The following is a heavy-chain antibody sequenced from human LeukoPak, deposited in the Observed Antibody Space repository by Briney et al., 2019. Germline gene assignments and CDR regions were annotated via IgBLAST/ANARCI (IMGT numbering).Heavy chain of an antibody. Sequence: GESLRLSCAASGFTFSSYCMHWVRQAPGKGLVWVSRINSDGSSTSYADSVKGRFTISRDNAKNTLYLQMNSLRAEDTAVYYCARDIAHYYMDVWGKGTTVTVSS. D-gene: IGHD6-13*01. V-gene: IGHV3-74*01. CDR2: INSDGSST. CDR3: ARDIAHYYMDV. J-gene: IGHJ6*03. CDR1: GFTFSSYC.